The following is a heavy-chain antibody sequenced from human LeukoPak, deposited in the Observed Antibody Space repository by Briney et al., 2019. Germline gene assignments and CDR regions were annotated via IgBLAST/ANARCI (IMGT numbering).Heavy chain of an antibody. D-gene: IGHD4-11*01. CDR2: IYSGGST. J-gene: IGHJ5*02. V-gene: IGHV3-53*05. Sequence: GGSLRLSCAASGFTVSSNYMSWVRQAPGKGLEWVSIIYSGGSTFYADSVKGRFTISRDNSKNTLYLQMNSLRAEDTAVYYCARSGRVGLQYQYNWFDPWGQGTLVTVSS. CDR1: GFTVSSNY. CDR3: ARSGRVGLQYQYNWFDP.